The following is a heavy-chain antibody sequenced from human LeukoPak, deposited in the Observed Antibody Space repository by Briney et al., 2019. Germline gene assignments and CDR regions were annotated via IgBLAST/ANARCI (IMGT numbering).Heavy chain of an antibody. V-gene: IGHV2-5*02. J-gene: IGHJ4*02. D-gene: IGHD2-15*01. Sequence: ESGPTLVNPPQTLTLTCTFSGFSLSTRGVGVGWIRQPPGKALEWPSLIYWDDDKRYSPSLKSRLTITKDTSENQVVLTMTNMDPVDTATYYCARPVVVVAAPTYYFDYWGQGTLVTVSS. CDR2: IYWDDDK. CDR3: ARPVVVVAAPTYYFDY. CDR1: GFSLSTRGVG.